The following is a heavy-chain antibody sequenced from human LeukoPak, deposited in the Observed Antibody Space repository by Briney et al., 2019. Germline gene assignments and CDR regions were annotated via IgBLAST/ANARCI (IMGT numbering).Heavy chain of an antibody. D-gene: IGHD6-19*01. V-gene: IGHV1-69*02. Sequence: SVKVSCKATGGTFSSYTISWVRQAPGQGLEWMGRIIPILGIANYAQKFQGRVTITADKSTSTAYMELSSLRSEDTAVYYCAEGIAVALAFDIWGQGTMVTVSS. CDR3: AEGIAVALAFDI. CDR1: GGTFSSYT. CDR2: IIPILGIA. J-gene: IGHJ3*02.